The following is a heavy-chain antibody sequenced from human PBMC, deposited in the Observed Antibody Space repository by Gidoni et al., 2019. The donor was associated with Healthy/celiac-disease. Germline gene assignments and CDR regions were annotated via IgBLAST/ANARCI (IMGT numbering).Heavy chain of an antibody. V-gene: IGHV4-4*02. CDR3: ARDRAGLGSSLLDP. Sequence: QVQLQESGPGLVKPSGTLSPTCAVSGGSIGSSNWWSWVRPPPGKGLEWIGEIYHSGSTNYNPSLKSRVTISVDKSKNQFSLKLSSVTAADTAVYYCARDRAGLGSSLLDPWGQGTLVTVSS. CDR1: GGSIGSSNW. CDR2: IYHSGST. J-gene: IGHJ5*02. D-gene: IGHD1-26*01.